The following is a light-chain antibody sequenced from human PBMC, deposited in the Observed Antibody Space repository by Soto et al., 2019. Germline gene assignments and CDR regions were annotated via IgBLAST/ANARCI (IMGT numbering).Light chain of an antibody. CDR1: SGDVGTYAL. CDR3: SSYAGNNNYV. J-gene: IGLJ1*01. V-gene: IGLV2-8*01. Sequence: QSALTLPPSASGSPGQSVTMSCTGSSGDVGTYALVSWYQQHPGKAPKLMIYGVGKRPSGVPDRFSGSQSGNTASLTVSGLQAEDEADYFCSSYAGNNNYVFGTGTKLTVL. CDR2: GVG.